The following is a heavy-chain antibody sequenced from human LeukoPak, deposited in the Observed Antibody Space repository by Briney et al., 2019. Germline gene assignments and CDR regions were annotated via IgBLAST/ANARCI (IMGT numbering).Heavy chain of an antibody. CDR3: ARDRYCSGGSCYYYYYYMDV. J-gene: IGHJ6*03. Sequence: SETLSLTCAVYGGSFSGYYWSWIRQPPGKGLEWIGEINHRGSTNYNPSLKSRVTTSVDTSKNRFSLKLSSVTAADTAVYYCARDRYCSGGSCYYYYYYMDVWGKGTTVTISS. D-gene: IGHD2-15*01. CDR2: INHRGST. V-gene: IGHV4-34*01. CDR1: GGSFSGYY.